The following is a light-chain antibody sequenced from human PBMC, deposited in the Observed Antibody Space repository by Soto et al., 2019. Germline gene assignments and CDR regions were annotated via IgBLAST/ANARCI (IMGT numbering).Light chain of an antibody. J-gene: IGLJ2*01. CDR1: SSDVGGYNY. Sequence: QSALTQPASVSGSPGQSITISCTGTSSDVGGYNYVSWYQQQPGKAPKLMIYDVSNRPSGVSNRFSGSKSGNRASLTISGLQAEDEADYYCSSYTSSSTLVFGGGTKLTVL. CDR2: DVS. V-gene: IGLV2-14*01. CDR3: SSYTSSSTLV.